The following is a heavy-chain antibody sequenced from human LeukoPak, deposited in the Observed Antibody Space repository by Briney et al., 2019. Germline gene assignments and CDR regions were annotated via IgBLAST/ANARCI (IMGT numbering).Heavy chain of an antibody. CDR1: GYTFTSYY. CDR2: INPSGGST. Sequence: GASVKVSCKASGYTFTSYYMHWVRQAPGQGLEWMGIINPSGGSTGYTQKFQGRVTMTRDTSTSTVYMELSSLRSEDTAVYYCAREAPSDYDFWSGYLVQDYWGQGTLVTVSS. V-gene: IGHV1-46*01. CDR3: AREAPSDYDFWSGYLVQDY. D-gene: IGHD3-3*01. J-gene: IGHJ4*02.